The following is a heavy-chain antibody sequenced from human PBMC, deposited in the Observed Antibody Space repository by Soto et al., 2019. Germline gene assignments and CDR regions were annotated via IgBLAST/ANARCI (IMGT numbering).Heavy chain of an antibody. Sequence: EVQLVESGGALVQPGESLRLSCSASGFTFSDHYMDWVRQAPGKGLQCVARIRHKVRSYTTEYAASVKGRFIVSRDDSKNSLYLQMNSLETEDTAVYYCVRSIEGRASNSLDYWGQGTQVTVSS. J-gene: IGHJ4*02. CDR1: GFTFSDHY. D-gene: IGHD6-6*01. CDR2: IRHKVRSYTT. CDR3: VRSIEGRASNSLDY. V-gene: IGHV3-72*01.